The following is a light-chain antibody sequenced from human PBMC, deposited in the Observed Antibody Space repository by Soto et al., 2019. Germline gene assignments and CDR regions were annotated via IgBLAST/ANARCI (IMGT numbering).Light chain of an antibody. Sequence: DIQMTQSPSSLSASVGDRVTITYRASQGIGNYLAWFQQKSGEVPKFLIYAASTLQSGVPSRFSGSGSGTDFTLTISSLQPEDVATYYCQKYNTGPFTFGPGTKVDIK. CDR2: AAS. J-gene: IGKJ3*01. V-gene: IGKV1-27*01. CDR3: QKYNTGPFT. CDR1: QGIGNY.